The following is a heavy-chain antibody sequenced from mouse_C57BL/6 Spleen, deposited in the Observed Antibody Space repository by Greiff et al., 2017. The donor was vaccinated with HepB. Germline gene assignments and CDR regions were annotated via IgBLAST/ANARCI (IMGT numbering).Heavy chain of an antibody. V-gene: IGHV5-17*01. CDR1: GFTFSDYG. Sequence: DVKLVESGGGLVKPGGSLKLSCAASGFTFSDYGMHWVRQAPEKGLEWVAYISSGSSTIYYADTVKGRFTISRDNAKNTLFLQMTSLRSEDTAMYYCARGYDGSSYLYYYAMDYWGQGTSVTVSS. CDR2: ISSGSSTI. J-gene: IGHJ4*01. CDR3: ARGYDGSSYLYYYAMDY. D-gene: IGHD1-1*01.